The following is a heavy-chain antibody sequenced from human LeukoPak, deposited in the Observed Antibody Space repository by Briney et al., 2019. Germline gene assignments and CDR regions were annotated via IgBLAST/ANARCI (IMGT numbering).Heavy chain of an antibody. Sequence: ASVKVSCKASGGTFSSYAISWVRQAPGQGLEWMGGIIPIFGTANYAQKFQGRVTITTDESTSTAYMELSSLRSEDTAAYYCAGTYYDFWSGSGAMDVWGKGTTVTVSS. D-gene: IGHD3-3*01. CDR2: IIPIFGTA. V-gene: IGHV1-69*05. CDR1: GGTFSSYA. J-gene: IGHJ6*03. CDR3: AGTYYDFWSGSGAMDV.